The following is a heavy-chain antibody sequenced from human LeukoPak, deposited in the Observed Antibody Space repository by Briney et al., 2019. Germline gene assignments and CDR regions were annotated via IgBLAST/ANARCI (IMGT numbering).Heavy chain of an antibody. CDR3: ARFSGYSYSQEHYYMDV. Sequence: PSETLSLTCTVSDGSISSGNYYWSWIRQPAGKGLEWIGRIYSSGSTNYNPSLKSPVAISLDRSKNQFSLKLSSVTAADTAVYYCARFSGYSYSQEHYYMDVWGKGTTVTVSS. D-gene: IGHD5-18*01. V-gene: IGHV4-61*02. CDR2: IYSSGST. J-gene: IGHJ6*03. CDR1: DGSISSGNYY.